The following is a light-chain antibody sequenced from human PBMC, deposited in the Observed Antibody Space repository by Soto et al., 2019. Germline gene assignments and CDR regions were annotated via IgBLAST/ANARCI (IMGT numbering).Light chain of an antibody. Sequence: EIVMTQSPATLSVSPGERATLSCRASQSVSSNLAWYQQKTGQAPRLLMYGASTRATGIPARFSGSGSGTEFTLPISSLQSEDFGVYYCQQYNNWPPLTFGGGTKVEIK. CDR2: GAS. CDR1: QSVSSN. CDR3: QQYNNWPPLT. V-gene: IGKV3-15*01. J-gene: IGKJ4*01.